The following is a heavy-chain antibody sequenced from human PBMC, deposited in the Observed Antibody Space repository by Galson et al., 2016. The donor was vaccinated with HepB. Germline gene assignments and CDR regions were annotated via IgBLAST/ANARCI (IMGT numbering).Heavy chain of an antibody. CDR1: GFTVSSNY. V-gene: IGHV3-53*01. CDR3: ARDHGGYSSTMDV. Sequence: SLRLSCAASGFTVSSNYMSWVRQAPGKGLEWVSVIFSGNNTYYADSVKGRFTIPRDNSKNTLYLQMNSLRAEDTAVYYCARDHGGYSSTMDVWGQGTTVTVSS. CDR2: IFSGNNT. J-gene: IGHJ6*02. D-gene: IGHD6-19*01.